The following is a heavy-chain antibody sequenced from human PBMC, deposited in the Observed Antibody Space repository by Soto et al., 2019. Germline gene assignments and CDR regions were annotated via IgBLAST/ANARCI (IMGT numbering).Heavy chain of an antibody. Sequence: SETLSLTCAVYGGSFSGYYWSWIRQPPGKGLEWIGEINHSGSANYNPSLKSRVTISVDTSKNQFSLKLSSVTAADTAVYYCARGYMVRGVLDYWGQGTLVTVSS. J-gene: IGHJ4*02. V-gene: IGHV4-34*01. CDR3: ARGYMVRGVLDY. CDR1: GGSFSGYY. D-gene: IGHD3-10*01. CDR2: INHSGSA.